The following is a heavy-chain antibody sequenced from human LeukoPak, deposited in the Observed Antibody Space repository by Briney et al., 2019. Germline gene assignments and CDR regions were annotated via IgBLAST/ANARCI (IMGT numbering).Heavy chain of an antibody. D-gene: IGHD3-10*01. CDR2: ISDSGGST. V-gene: IGHV3-23*01. CDR3: ARVPSPLSYFDS. CDR1: GFTFSSYG. Sequence: PGGSLRLSCAASGFTFSSYGMTWVRQAPGQGLEWVSGISDSGGSTYYADSVKGRFTISRDNAKNSLYLQINSLRAEDTAVYYCARVPSPLSYFDSWGQGTLVTVSS. J-gene: IGHJ4*02.